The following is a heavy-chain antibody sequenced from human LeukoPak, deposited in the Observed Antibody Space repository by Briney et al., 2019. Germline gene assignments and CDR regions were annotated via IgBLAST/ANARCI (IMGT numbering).Heavy chain of an antibody. CDR2: ISSSSSTI. D-gene: IGHD2-2*01. J-gene: IGHJ4*02. Sequence: TGGSLRLSCAASGFTFSSYSMNWVRQAPGKGLEWVSYISSSSSTIYYADSVKGRFTISRDNAKNSLYLQMNSLRAEDTAVYYCARESGYCSSTSCYDYWGQGTLVTVSS. CDR3: ARESGYCSSTSCYDY. V-gene: IGHV3-48*01. CDR1: GFTFSSYS.